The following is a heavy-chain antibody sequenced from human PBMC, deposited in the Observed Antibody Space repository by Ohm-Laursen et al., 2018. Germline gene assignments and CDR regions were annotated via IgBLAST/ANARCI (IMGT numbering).Heavy chain of an antibody. CDR2: LDASGGTI. Sequence: SLRLSCTASGFTFSIHSMNWVRQAPGKGLEWLAYLDASGGTIYYADSVRGRFTISRDNARNSLFLQMNSLRAEDTAMYYCARGAPFYGGFDYWGQGTLVTVSS. J-gene: IGHJ4*02. V-gene: IGHV3-48*01. CDR1: GFTFSIHS. D-gene: IGHD4-23*01. CDR3: ARGAPFYGGFDY.